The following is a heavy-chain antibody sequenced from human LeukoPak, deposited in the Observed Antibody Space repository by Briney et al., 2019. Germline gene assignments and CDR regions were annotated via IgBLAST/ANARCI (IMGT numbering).Heavy chain of an antibody. CDR1: GYSFTSYG. Sequence: ASVKVSCQASGYSFTSYGISWVRQAPEQGLEWMGWISTFNGNTNYAREFQGRVTMTTDTSTSTAYMELRSLRSDDAAVYYCARDDCTSASCYLAYWGQGTLVTVSS. J-gene: IGHJ4*02. D-gene: IGHD2-2*01. CDR3: ARDDCTSASCYLAY. V-gene: IGHV1-18*01. CDR2: ISTFNGNT.